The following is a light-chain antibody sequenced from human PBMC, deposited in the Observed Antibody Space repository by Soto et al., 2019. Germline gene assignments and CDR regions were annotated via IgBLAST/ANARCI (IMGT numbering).Light chain of an antibody. CDR1: SSDVGAYNY. V-gene: IGLV2-11*01. CDR2: DGS. Sequence: QSALTQPRSVSGSPGQSVTISCTGTSSDVGAYNYVSWYQQHPGKVPKLMIYDGSRRPSGVSDRFSGSKSGNTASLTISGLQAEDEADYYCCSYAGGCTFVFGGGTKLTVL. CDR3: CSYAGGCTFV. J-gene: IGLJ3*02.